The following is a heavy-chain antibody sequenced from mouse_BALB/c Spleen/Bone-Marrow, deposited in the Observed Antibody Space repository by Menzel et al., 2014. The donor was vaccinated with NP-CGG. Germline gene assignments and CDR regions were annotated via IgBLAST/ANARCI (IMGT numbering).Heavy chain of an antibody. CDR3: ARERSDGYWYFDV. V-gene: IGHV1-77*01. D-gene: IGHD2-3*01. Sequence: VQVVESGPELVKPGASVKMSCKASGYTFTDYVISWVKQRTGQGLEWIGEIYPGSGSTYYNEKFKGKATLTADKSSNTAYMQLSSLTSEDSAVYFCARERSDGYWYFDVWGAGTTVTVSS. CDR1: GYTFTDYV. CDR2: IYPGSGST. J-gene: IGHJ1*01.